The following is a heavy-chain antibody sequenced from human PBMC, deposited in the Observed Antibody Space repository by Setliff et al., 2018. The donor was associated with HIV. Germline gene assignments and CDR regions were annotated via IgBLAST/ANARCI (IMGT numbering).Heavy chain of an antibody. CDR3: ARGVTHPPPFGAFDI. Sequence: ASETLSLTCTVSGGSISSGGYYWSWIRQSPGKGLEWIGYIYYSGSTKHNPSLKSRLTISVDTSKNQFSLKLRSVTAADTAFYYCARGVTHPPPFGAFDIWGLGTLVTVSS. J-gene: IGHJ3*02. CDR2: IYYSGST. CDR1: GGSISSGGYY. V-gene: IGHV4-61*08. D-gene: IGHD5-18*01.